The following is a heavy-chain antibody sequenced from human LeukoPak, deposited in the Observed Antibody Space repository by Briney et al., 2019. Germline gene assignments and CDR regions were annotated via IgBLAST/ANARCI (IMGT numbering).Heavy chain of an antibody. V-gene: IGHV4-34*01. CDR3: ARGLGSSGWSGGDRAFDI. Sequence: SETLSLTCAVYGGSFSGYYWSCIRQPPGKGLEWIGEINHSGSTNYNPSLKSRVTIPVDTSRDQFSLKLSSVTAADTAVYYCARGLGSSGWSGGDRAFDIWGQGTMVTVSS. J-gene: IGHJ3*02. CDR1: GGSFSGYY. CDR2: INHSGST. D-gene: IGHD6-19*01.